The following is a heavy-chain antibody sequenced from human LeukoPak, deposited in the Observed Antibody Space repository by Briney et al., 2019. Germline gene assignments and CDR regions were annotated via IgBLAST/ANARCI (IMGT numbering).Heavy chain of an antibody. CDR1: GYTFTGYY. J-gene: IGHJ6*03. CDR2: INPNSGGA. CDR3: ARDTIFGVVSYYYYYMDV. V-gene: IGHV1-2*02. D-gene: IGHD3-3*01. Sequence: ASVKVSCKASGYTFTGYYMHWVRQAPGQGLEWMGWINPNSGGANYAQKFQGRVTMTRDTSISTAYMELSRLRSDDTAVYYCARDTIFGVVSYYYYYMDVWGKGNTVTVSS.